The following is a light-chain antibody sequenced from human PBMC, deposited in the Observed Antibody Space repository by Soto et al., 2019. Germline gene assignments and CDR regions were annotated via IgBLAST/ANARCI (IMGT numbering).Light chain of an antibody. J-gene: IGKJ2*02. CDR2: GAS. V-gene: IGKV3-20*01. CDR1: QSVSRIF. CDR3: QQYGSAPGT. Sequence: EIVLTQSPGTLSLSPGERTTLSCRASQSVSRIFLAWYQQKPGQAPKLLISGASSRATGIPDRFSGSGSGTDFTLTISRLEPEDFALYSCQQYGSAPGTFGQGTKLEIK.